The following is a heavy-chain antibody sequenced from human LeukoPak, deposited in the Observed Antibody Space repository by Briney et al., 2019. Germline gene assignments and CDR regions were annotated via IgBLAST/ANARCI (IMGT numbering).Heavy chain of an antibody. CDR1: GFTFSSYA. Sequence: GGSLRLSCAASGFTFSSYAMHWVRQAPGKGLEWVAVISYDGSNKYYADSVKGRFTISRDNSKNTLYLQMNNLRAEDTAVYYCARTDSSDGMVVWGQGTTVTVSS. J-gene: IGHJ6*02. D-gene: IGHD3-22*01. CDR2: ISYDGSNK. CDR3: ARTDSSDGMVV. V-gene: IGHV3-30-3*01.